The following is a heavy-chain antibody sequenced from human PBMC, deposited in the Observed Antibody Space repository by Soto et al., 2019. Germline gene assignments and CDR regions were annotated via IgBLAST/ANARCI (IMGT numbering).Heavy chain of an antibody. CDR1: GFTFSSYA. D-gene: IGHD3-22*01. Sequence: GGSRLSCAASGFTFSSYAMSWVRQASGKGLEWVSAISGSGGSTYYADSVKGRFTISRDNSKNTLYLQMNSLRAEDTAVYYCAKDTTYYYDSSGYYYFDYWGQGTLVTVSS. J-gene: IGHJ4*02. V-gene: IGHV3-23*01. CDR3: AKDTTYYYDSSGYYYFDY. CDR2: ISGSGGST.